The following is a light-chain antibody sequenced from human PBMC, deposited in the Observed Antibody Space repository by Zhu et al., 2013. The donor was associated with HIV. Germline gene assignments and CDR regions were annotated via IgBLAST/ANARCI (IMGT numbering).Light chain of an antibody. Sequence: EIVLTQSPGTLSLSPGERATLSCRASQSVSSSHLAWYQQRPGQAPRLLIYGASSRATGIQTGSAAVGLGQTSLSPSADWNLEDFAVYYCQQYVGSPGHTFGQGPAGDQ. CDR2: GAS. CDR3: QQYVGSPGHT. V-gene: IGKV3-20*01. CDR1: QSVSSSH. J-gene: IGKJ2*01.